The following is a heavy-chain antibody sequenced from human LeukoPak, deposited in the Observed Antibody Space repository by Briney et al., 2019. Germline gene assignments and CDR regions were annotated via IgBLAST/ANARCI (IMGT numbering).Heavy chain of an antibody. CDR3: AGGLVVVPAAMSV. CDR1: GYSISSGYY. Sequence: SETLSLTCAVSGYSISSGYYWGWIRQPPGKGLEWIGSIYHSGSTYYNPSLKSRVTISVDTSKNQFSLKLSSVTAADTAVYYCAGGLVVVPAAMSVWGQGTLVTVSS. D-gene: IGHD2-2*01. V-gene: IGHV4-38-2*01. J-gene: IGHJ4*02. CDR2: IYHSGST.